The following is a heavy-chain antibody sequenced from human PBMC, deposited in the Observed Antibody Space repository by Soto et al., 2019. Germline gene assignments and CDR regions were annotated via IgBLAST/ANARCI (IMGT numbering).Heavy chain of an antibody. J-gene: IGHJ4*02. CDR3: SPSLDF. Sequence: EVQLVESGGGLVQPGGSLRLSCAASGFTFTSYWMDWVRQAPGKGLEWVANINQDGSEKHYVDSVKGRFTISRDNAKNSLYLQMSSLTAEDSALCYCSPSLDFWGQGTLVTVSS. CDR2: INQDGSEK. CDR1: GFTFTSYW. V-gene: IGHV3-7*01.